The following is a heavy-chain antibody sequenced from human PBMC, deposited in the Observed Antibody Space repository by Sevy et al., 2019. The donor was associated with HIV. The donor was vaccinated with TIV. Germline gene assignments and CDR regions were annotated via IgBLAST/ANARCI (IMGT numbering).Heavy chain of an antibody. D-gene: IGHD6-19*01. CDR1: GGSISSYY. J-gene: IGHJ5*02. CDR2: IYYSGST. Sequence: SETLSLTCTVSGGSISSYYWSWIRQPPGKGLEWIGYIYYSGSTNYNPSLKSRVTISVDTSKNQFSLKLSSVTAADTAVYYCAREDLRVGQWLAGWFDPWGQGTLVTVSS. CDR3: AREDLRVGQWLAGWFDP. V-gene: IGHV4-59*01.